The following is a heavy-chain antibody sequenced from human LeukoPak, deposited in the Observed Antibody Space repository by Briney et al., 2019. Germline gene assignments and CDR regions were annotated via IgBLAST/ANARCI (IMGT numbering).Heavy chain of an antibody. CDR3: ARGLAVVVPAAIHWFDP. V-gene: IGHV1-8*03. CDR2: MNPNSGNT. Sequence: ASVKVSCMASGYTFTSYDINWVRQATGQGLEWMGWMNPNSGNTGYAQKFQGRVTITRNTSISTAYMELSSLRSEDTAVYYCARGLAVVVPAAIHWFDPWGQGTLVTVSS. D-gene: IGHD2-2*01. J-gene: IGHJ5*02. CDR1: GYTFTSYD.